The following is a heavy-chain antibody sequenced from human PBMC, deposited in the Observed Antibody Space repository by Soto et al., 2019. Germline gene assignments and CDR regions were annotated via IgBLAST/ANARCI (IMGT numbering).Heavy chain of an antibody. CDR1: GSTFSDYF. Sequence: QVQLVQSGAEVRKSGASVKVSCKASGSTFSDYFIQWLRQAPGQGLEWVAWINPKTAATNYAKKFQDRVTVTSDTSFSTAYLELTRLRPDDTALYYGARIKLGLDYYSGMDVWGQGTAVSVSS. V-gene: IGHV1-2*02. J-gene: IGHJ6*02. CDR3: ARIKLGLDYYSGMDV. CDR2: INPKTAAT. D-gene: IGHD3-16*01.